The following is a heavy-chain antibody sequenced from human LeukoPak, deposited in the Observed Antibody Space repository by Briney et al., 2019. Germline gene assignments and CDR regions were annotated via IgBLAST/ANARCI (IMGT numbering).Heavy chain of an antibody. CDR2: ISSSGSTI. V-gene: IGHV3-11*01. CDR1: GFTFSXYY. Sequence: LRLSCAASGFTFSXYYMSWIRQAPGKGLEWVSSISSSGSTIFHADSVKGRFTISRDNAKNSLYLQMNSLRAEDTAVYYCASGVVGASLPYYFDYWGQGTLVTVSS. CDR3: ASGVVGASLPYYFDY. J-gene: IGHJ4*02. D-gene: IGHD1-26*01.